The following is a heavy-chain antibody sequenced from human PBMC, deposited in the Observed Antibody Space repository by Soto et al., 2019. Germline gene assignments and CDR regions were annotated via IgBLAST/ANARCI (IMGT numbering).Heavy chain of an antibody. CDR1: GDSVSNDNYY. J-gene: IGHJ4*02. CDR2: IYYSGTT. D-gene: IGHD3-10*02. V-gene: IGHV4-61*01. Sequence: SETLCLTCAVSGDSVSNDNYYWSWIRQPPGKGLEWIGYIYYSGTTNYNSYLKSRLSLSVDMSKNQFSLKLASVTAADTAVYFCARSGDNYNVLDYWGQGTPVTVSS. CDR3: ARSGDNYNVLDY.